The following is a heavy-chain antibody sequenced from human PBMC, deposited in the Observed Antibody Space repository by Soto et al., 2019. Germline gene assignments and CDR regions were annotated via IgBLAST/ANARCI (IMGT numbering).Heavy chain of an antibody. J-gene: IGHJ4*02. Sequence: GESLKISCKGAGDSCTAYWIGWVRQMPGKGLEWMGIIYPGDSDTRYSPSFQGQVTISADKSISTAYLQWSSLKASDTAMYYCARFDFGVVRSDYWGQGTLVTVSS. V-gene: IGHV5-51*01. CDR3: ARFDFGVVRSDY. CDR2: IYPGDSDT. CDR1: GDSCTAYW. D-gene: IGHD3-3*01.